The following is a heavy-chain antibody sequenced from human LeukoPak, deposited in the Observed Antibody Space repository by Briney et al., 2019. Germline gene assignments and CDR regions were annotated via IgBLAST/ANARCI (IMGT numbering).Heavy chain of an antibody. CDR3: ARGNRLYTSSWSALAFDI. CDR2: MNPISGYT. D-gene: IGHD6-13*01. V-gene: IGHV1-8*01. J-gene: IGHJ3*02. Sequence: ASVKVSCKASGYTFTSYDINWVRPATGQGLEWMGWMNPISGYTGFAQKFQGRVTMTGNTAISTAYMELSSLRSEDAAVYYCARGNRLYTSSWSALAFDIWGQGTMVTVSS. CDR1: GYTFTSYD.